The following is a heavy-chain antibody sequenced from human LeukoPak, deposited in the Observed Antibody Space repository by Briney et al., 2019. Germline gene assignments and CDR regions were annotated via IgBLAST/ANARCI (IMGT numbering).Heavy chain of an antibody. CDR2: IYHSGST. Sequence: SETLSLTCTVSGGSISSYYWSWIRQPPGKGLEWIGSIYHSGSTYYNPSLKSRVTISVDTSKNQFSLKLSSVTAADTAVYYCAREGFGIWGQGTLVTVSS. D-gene: IGHD3-16*01. J-gene: IGHJ4*02. V-gene: IGHV4-38-2*02. CDR3: AREGFGI. CDR1: GGSISSYY.